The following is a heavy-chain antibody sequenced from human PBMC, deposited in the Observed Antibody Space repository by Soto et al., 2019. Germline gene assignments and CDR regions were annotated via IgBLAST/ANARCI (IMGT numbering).Heavy chain of an antibody. CDR1: GYTFTSYD. D-gene: IGHD6-19*01. J-gene: IGHJ6*02. Sequence: QVQLVQSGAEVKKPGASVKVSCKASGYTFTSYDINWVRQATGQGLEWMGWMNPNSGNTGYAQKFQGRVTMTRNTSISTAYMELSSLRSEDTAVYYCARLYSSGVWYYYYGMDVWGQGTTVTVSS. CDR3: ARLYSSGVWYYYYGMDV. CDR2: MNPNSGNT. V-gene: IGHV1-8*01.